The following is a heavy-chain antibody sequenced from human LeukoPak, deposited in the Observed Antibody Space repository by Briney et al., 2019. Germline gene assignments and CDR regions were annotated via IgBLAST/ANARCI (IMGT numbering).Heavy chain of an antibody. V-gene: IGHV4-59*08. CDR2: IYYTGST. Sequence: SETLSLTCTVSGGSISSYYWSWIRQPPGKGLEWIGYIYYTGSTNYNPSLKSRVTISVDTSKNQFSLKLSSVTAADTAVYYCARGDSYYFDYWGQGTLVTVSS. J-gene: IGHJ4*02. CDR3: ARGDSYYFDY. D-gene: IGHD2-15*01. CDR1: GGSISSYY.